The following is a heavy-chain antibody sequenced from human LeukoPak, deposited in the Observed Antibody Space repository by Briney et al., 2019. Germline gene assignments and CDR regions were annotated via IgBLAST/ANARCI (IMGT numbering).Heavy chain of an antibody. V-gene: IGHV1-3*01. CDR3: ARTYYDFWSGHLYYFDY. D-gene: IGHD3-3*01. CDR1: GYTFTSYA. Sequence: ASVKVSCKASGYTFTSYAMHWVRQAPGQRLEWMGWINAGNGNTKYSQKFQGRVTITRDTSASTAYMKLSSLRSEDTAVYYCARTYYDFWSGHLYYFDYWGQGTLVTVSS. J-gene: IGHJ4*02. CDR2: INAGNGNT.